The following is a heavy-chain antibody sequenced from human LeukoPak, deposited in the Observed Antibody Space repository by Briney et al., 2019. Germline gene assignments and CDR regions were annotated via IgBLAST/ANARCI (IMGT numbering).Heavy chain of an antibody. J-gene: IGHJ4*02. Sequence: KPGGSLRLSCEASGFTFSDFYMTWLRQAPGKGLEWVSYISGSGSDIKYADSVKGRFSISRDNADNTLYLQMNSLRAEDTATYYCSRDPRLVDYWGQGTLVTVSS. CDR2: ISGSGSDI. V-gene: IGHV3-11*01. CDR3: SRDPRLVDY. CDR1: GFTFSDFY.